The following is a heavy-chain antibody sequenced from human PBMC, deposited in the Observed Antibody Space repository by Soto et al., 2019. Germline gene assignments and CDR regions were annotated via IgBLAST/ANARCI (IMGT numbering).Heavy chain of an antibody. CDR2: IKQDGSEK. CDR3: ARGNGYCSSPSCQPFDY. Sequence: EVQLVESGGGLVQPGGSLRLSCAASGFTFSSYWMSWVRQAPGKGLEWVASIKQDGSEKYYVDSVKGRFTISRDNAKNSLYLQMNSLRAEDTAVYYCARGNGYCSSPSCQPFDYWGQGTLVTVSS. CDR1: GFTFSSYW. D-gene: IGHD2-2*01. J-gene: IGHJ4*02. V-gene: IGHV3-7*01.